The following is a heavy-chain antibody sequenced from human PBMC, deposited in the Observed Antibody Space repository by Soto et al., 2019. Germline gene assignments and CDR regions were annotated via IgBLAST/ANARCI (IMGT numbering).Heavy chain of an antibody. CDR3: ERDPREIHSAFDS. CDR1: GDSVTSNRAA. V-gene: IGHV6-1*01. D-gene: IGHD4-4*01. CDR2: TYYRSKWYN. Sequence: SQTLSLTCAISGDSVTSNRAAWNWIRQSPSRGLEWLGRTYYRSKWYNDYAVSVKSRITINPDTSHNQFSLQLNSVTTQKTAVYYGERDPREIHSAFDSWGQGTLVTVSS. J-gene: IGHJ4*02.